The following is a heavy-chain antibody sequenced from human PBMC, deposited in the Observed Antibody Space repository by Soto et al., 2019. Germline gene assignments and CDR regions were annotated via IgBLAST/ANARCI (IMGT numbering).Heavy chain of an antibody. CDR2: MNPNSGNT. V-gene: IGHV1-8*01. CDR1: GYTFTSYD. J-gene: IGHJ4*02. D-gene: IGHD5-12*01. CDR3: ARGGLYDPRLDY. Sequence: ASVKVSCKASGYTFTSYDINWVRQATGQGLEWMGWMNPNSGNTGYAQKFQGIVTMTRNTSISTAYMELSSLRSEDTAVYYCARGGLYDPRLDYWGQGTLVTVSS.